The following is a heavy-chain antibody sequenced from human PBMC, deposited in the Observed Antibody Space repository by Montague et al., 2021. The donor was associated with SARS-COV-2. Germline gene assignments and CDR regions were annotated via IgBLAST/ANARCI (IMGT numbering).Heavy chain of an antibody. J-gene: IGHJ6*03. V-gene: IGHV4-34*01. Sequence: SETLSLTCAVYGESFGGYYCCWIRQPPGKGLEWIGEINDSGSTYXNPSLKSRVTISVDTSKNQFSLKLSAVTAADTAVYYCARGRAARSITIFGVVNPAIRCYYYMDVWGQGTTVSVSS. CDR3: ARGRAARSITIFGVVNPAIRCYYYMDV. CDR1: GESFGGYY. CDR2: INDSGST. D-gene: IGHD3-3*01.